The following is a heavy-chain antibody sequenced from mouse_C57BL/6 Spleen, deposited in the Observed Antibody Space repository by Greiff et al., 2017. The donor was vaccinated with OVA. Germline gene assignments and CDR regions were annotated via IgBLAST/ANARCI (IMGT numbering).Heavy chain of an antibody. Sequence: EVQRVESGGDLVKPGGSLKLSCAASGFTFSSYGMSWVRQTPDKRLEWVATISSGGSYTYYPDSVKGRFTISRDNAKNTLYLQMSSLKSEDTAMYYCARHPHEDYFDYWGQGTTLTVSS. CDR1: GFTFSSYG. J-gene: IGHJ2*01. V-gene: IGHV5-6*01. CDR2: ISSGGSYT. CDR3: ARHPHEDYFDY.